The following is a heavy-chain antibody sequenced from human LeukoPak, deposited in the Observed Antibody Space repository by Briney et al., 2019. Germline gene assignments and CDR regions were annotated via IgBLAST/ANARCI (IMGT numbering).Heavy chain of an antibody. V-gene: IGHV3-23*01. CDR2: ISGSGGST. Sequence: GGSLRLSCAASGFTFSSYAMSWVRQAPGKGLEWVSAISGSGGSTYYADSVKGRFTISRDNSKNTLYLQMNSLRAEDTAIYYCVKGVSGTGWIPYYDNWGQGTLVTVSS. J-gene: IGHJ4*02. D-gene: IGHD5-18*01. CDR3: VKGVSGTGWIPYYDN. CDR1: GFTFSSYA.